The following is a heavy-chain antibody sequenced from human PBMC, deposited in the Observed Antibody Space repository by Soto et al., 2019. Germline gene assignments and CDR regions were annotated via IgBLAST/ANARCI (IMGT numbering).Heavy chain of an antibody. D-gene: IGHD3-22*01. CDR2: VSYDGSQK. J-gene: IGHJ5*01. V-gene: IGHV3-30*03. CDR1: GFTFSRNG. Sequence: QVQLVESGGGVVQPGTSLRLTCAGSGFTFSRNGMHWVRQAPGKGLEWVALVSYDGSQKYYVDSVKGRFTISRDNSENTLYLQMNSPRPEDTAVYYCARWVGGSMSDNSGKYDSWGQGTLVTVSS. CDR3: ARWVGGSMSDNSGKYDS.